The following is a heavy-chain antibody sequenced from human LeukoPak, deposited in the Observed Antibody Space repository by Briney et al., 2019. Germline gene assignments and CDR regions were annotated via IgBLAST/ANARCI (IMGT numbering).Heavy chain of an antibody. J-gene: IGHJ4*02. CDR2: IYYSGST. CDR1: GGSISSSSYY. V-gene: IGHV4-39*07. CDR3: ARDSSGIVGATTIDY. D-gene: IGHD1-26*01. Sequence: SETLSLTCTVSGGSISSSSYYWGWIRQPPGKGLEWIGSIYYSGSTYYNPSLKSRVTISVDTSKNQFSLKLSSVTAADTAVYYCARDSSGIVGATTIDYWGQGTLVTVSS.